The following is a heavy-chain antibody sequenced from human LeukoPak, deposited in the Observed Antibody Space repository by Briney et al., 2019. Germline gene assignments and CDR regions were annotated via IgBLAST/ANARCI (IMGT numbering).Heavy chain of an antibody. V-gene: IGHV1-8*03. CDR1: GYTFTSYD. D-gene: IGHD3-3*01. J-gene: IGHJ3*02. Sequence: ASVKVSCKASGYTFTSYDINWVRQATGQGLEWMGWMNPNSGNTGYAQKFQGRVTITRNTSISTAYMELSSLRSEDTAVYYCASHPRWGFWSGYYGQGDAFDIWGQGTMVTVSS. CDR3: ASHPRWGFWSGYYGQGDAFDI. CDR2: MNPNSGNT.